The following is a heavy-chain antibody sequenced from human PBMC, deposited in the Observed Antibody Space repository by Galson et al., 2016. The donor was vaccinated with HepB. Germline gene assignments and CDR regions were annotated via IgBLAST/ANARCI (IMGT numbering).Heavy chain of an antibody. Sequence: SLRLSCAASGFTFSLYSMNWVRQAPGKGLEWVSYISSYSSTTHYADSVNGRFPISRDNAKNSLYLQMNSLRDEDTAVYYCARGERGSYNSGYFDYWGQGNLVTVSS. V-gene: IGHV3-48*02. D-gene: IGHD1-26*01. CDR2: ISSYSSTT. CDR3: ARGERGSYNSGYFDY. CDR1: GFTFSLYS. J-gene: IGHJ4*02.